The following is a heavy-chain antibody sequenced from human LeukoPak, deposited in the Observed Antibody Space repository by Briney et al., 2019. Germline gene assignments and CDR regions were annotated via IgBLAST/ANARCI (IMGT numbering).Heavy chain of an antibody. V-gene: IGHV4-59*01. J-gene: IGHJ5*02. Sequence: PSETLSLTCTVSGGSISSYYWSWIRQPPGKGLEWIGYIYYSGSTNYNPSLKSRVTISVDTSKNQFSLKLSSVTAADTAVYYCARVTGSSWYVANWFDPWGQGTLVTASS. CDR2: IYYSGST. CDR3: ARVTGSSWYVANWFDP. D-gene: IGHD6-13*01. CDR1: GGSISSYY.